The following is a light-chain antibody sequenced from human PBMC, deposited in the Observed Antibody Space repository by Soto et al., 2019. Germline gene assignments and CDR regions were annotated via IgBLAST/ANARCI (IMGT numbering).Light chain of an antibody. CDR2: ATS. CDR1: QSVSSN. V-gene: IGKV3-15*01. CDR3: QQSNKCPCT. Sequence: EIVMTQSPATLSVSVGERVTLSCRASQSVSSNLAWYQQKPGNAPRLLFYATSSWATGVPSRFSGTGSGTDFTLTISSLQSEDFAIYYCQQSNKCPCTFGQGTKLEIK. J-gene: IGKJ2*02.